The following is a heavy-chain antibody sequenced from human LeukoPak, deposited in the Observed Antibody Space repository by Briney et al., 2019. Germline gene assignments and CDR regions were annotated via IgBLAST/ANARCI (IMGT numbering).Heavy chain of an antibody. J-gene: IGHJ4*02. CDR2: IIPIFGTA. V-gene: IGHV1-69*13. Sequence: EASVKVSCKASGGTFSSYAISWVRQAPGQGLEWMGGIIPIFGTANYAQKFQGRVTITADESTSTAYMELNSLRSEDTAVYYCARVGYCSSTSCQYDYWGQGTLVTVSS. CDR3: ARVGYCSSTSCQYDY. CDR1: GGTFSSYA. D-gene: IGHD2-2*01.